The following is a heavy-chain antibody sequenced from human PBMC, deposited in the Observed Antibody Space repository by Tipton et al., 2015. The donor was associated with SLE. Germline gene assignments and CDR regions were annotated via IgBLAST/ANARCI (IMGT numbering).Heavy chain of an antibody. CDR2: INHSGGT. CDR1: GVSFSGYY. D-gene: IGHD2-15*01. CDR3: ARGLLEFHAFDI. J-gene: IGHJ3*02. Sequence: TLSLTYAVYGVSFSGYYWSWIRQPPGKGLEWIGEINHSGGTNYNPSLKSRVTISVDTSKNQFSLKLSSVTAADTAVYYCARGLLEFHAFDIWGQGTMVTVSS. V-gene: IGHV4-34*01.